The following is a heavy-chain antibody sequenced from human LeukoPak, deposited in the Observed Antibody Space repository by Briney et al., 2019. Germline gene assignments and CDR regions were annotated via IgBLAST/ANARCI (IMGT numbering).Heavy chain of an antibody. Sequence: SETLSLTCTVSGGSISSSSYYWGWIRQPPGKGLEWIGSIYYSGSTYYNPSLKSRVTISVDTSKNQFSLKLSSVTATDTAVYYCARYSSGWYSPLSYFDYWGQGTLVTVSS. J-gene: IGHJ4*02. V-gene: IGHV4-39*01. D-gene: IGHD6-19*01. CDR1: GGSISSSSYY. CDR2: IYYSGST. CDR3: ARYSSGWYSPLSYFDY.